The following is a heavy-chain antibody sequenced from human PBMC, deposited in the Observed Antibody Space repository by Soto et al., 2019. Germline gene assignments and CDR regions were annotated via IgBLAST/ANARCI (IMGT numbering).Heavy chain of an antibody. D-gene: IGHD6-13*01. CDR2: IDSDDGTT. V-gene: IGHV3-11*01. J-gene: IGHJ4*02. Sequence: GGSLRLSSTASGFEFGHYCMSWLRQTPGKGLEWVSYIDSDDGTTYYTDSVKGRFTISRDNAKNSLYLQMNSLRVEDTALYYCVRPYYSSSWFPFDRWGQGTLVTVS. CDR1: GFEFGHYC. CDR3: VRPYYSSSWFPFDR.